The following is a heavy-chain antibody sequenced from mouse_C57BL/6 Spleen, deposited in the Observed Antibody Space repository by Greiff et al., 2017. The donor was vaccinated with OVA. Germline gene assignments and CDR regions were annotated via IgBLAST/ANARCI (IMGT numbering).Heavy chain of an antibody. Sequence: VQLQQPGAELVKPGASVKMSCKASGYTFTSYWITWVKQRPGQGLEWIGDIYPGSGSTNYNEKFKSKATLTVDTSSSTAYMQLSSLTSEDSAVYDCARGDYSNYGFAYWGQGTLVTVSA. J-gene: IGHJ3*01. CDR3: ARGDYSNYGFAY. CDR1: GYTFTSYW. D-gene: IGHD2-5*01. CDR2: IYPGSGST. V-gene: IGHV1-55*01.